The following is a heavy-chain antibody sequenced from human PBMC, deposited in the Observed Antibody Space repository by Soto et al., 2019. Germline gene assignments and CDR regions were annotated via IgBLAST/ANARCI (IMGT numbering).Heavy chain of an antibody. D-gene: IGHD2-2*01. CDR2: ISAYNGNT. Sequence: GASVKVSCKASGGTFTSYGISWVRQAPGQGLEWMGWISAYNGNTNYAQKLQGRVTMTTDTSTSTAYMELRSLRSDDTAVYYCARLCSSTSCYVYYYYGMDVWGQGTTVTVSS. CDR3: ARLCSSTSCYVYYYYGMDV. J-gene: IGHJ6*02. V-gene: IGHV1-18*04. CDR1: GGTFTSYG.